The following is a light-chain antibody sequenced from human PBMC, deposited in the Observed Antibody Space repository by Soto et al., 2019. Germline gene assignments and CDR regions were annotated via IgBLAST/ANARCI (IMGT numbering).Light chain of an antibody. CDR2: GAS. CDR3: QQYNSWYT. J-gene: IGKJ2*01. Sequence: IVMTQSPATLSVSPGESGTVSCRASQSVSSNLAWYQQRPGQGPSLLIYGASTRATGIPARFSGSGSGTEFTLTISSLQSEDFAVYYCQQYNSWYTFGQGTKLEIK. CDR1: QSVSSN. V-gene: IGKV3-15*01.